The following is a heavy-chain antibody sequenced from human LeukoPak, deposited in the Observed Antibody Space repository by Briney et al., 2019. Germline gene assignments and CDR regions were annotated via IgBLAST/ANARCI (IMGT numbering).Heavy chain of an antibody. D-gene: IGHD6-13*01. Sequence: SETLSLTCTVSGGSISSSSYYWGWIRQPPGKGLEWIGYIYYSGSTNYNPSLESRVTISVDTSKNQFSLRLSSVTAADTAVYYCARVTGYVMEDYFDYWGQGTLVTVSS. J-gene: IGHJ4*02. V-gene: IGHV4-61*05. CDR2: IYYSGST. CDR3: ARVTGYVMEDYFDY. CDR1: GGSISSSSYY.